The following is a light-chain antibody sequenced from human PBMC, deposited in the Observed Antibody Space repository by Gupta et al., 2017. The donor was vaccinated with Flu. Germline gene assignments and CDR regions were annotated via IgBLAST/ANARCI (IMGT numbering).Light chain of an antibody. CDR2: AAS. Sequence: DIQMTQSPPSLSASVGDRITIACRAGQTINNYLNWYQQKPGKAPKLLIYAASHLQSGVPSRFSGSGSGTDFTLTISSLQPEDFATYYCQQSYSSPTFGQGTKVEIK. CDR3: QQSYSSPT. V-gene: IGKV1-39*01. CDR1: QTINNY. J-gene: IGKJ1*01.